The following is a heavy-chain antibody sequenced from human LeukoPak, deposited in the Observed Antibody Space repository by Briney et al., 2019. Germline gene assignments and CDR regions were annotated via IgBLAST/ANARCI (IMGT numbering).Heavy chain of an antibody. CDR2: IYYSGST. CDR1: GGSITSYY. V-gene: IGHV4-59*01. Sequence: SETLSLTCTVSGGSITSYYWHWIRQPPGKGLEWIGYIYYSGSTNYNPSLKSRVTISVDTSRNQFSLKLHSVTAADTVVYYCARDRGRATWFDPWGQGTAVTVSS. CDR3: ARDRGRATWFDP. J-gene: IGHJ5*02. D-gene: IGHD3-10*01.